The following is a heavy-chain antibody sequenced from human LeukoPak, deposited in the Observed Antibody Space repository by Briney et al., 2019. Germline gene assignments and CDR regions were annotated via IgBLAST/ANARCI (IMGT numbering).Heavy chain of an antibody. CDR3: ARATPGPYYFDY. J-gene: IGHJ4*02. CDR1: GFTFSDYY. Sequence: GGSLRLSCAASGFTFSDYYMNWVRQAPGKGLEWVSSISSSSSYIYYADSVKGRFTISRDNAKNSLYLQMNSLRAEDTAVYYCARATPGPYYFDYWGQGTLVTVSS. CDR2: ISSSSSYI. V-gene: IGHV3-21*01.